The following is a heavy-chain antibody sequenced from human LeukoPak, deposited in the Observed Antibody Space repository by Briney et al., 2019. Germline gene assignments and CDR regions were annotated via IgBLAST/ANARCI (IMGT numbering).Heavy chain of an antibody. CDR1: GGSISSGGYY. V-gene: IGHV4-31*03. CDR2: IYYSGST. Sequence: SQTLSLTCTVSGGSISSGGYYWSWIRQHPGKGLEWIGYIYYSGSTYYNPSLKSRVTISVDTSKNQFSLKLSSVTAADTAVYYCARVRLEMGAGVSDYWGQGTLVTVSS. J-gene: IGHJ4*02. D-gene: IGHD5-24*01. CDR3: ARVRLEMGAGVSDY.